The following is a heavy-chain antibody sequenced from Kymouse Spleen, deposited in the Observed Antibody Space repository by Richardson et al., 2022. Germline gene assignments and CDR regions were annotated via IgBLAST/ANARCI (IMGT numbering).Heavy chain of an antibody. Sequence: QVQLQESGPGLVKPSETLSLTCTVSGGSISSYYWSWIRQPPGKGLEWIGYIYYSGSTNYNPSLKSRVTISVDTSKNQFSLKLSSVTAADTAVYYCARGFYDAFDIWGQGTMVTVSS. CDR3: ARGFYDAFDI. CDR1: GGSISSYY. V-gene: IGHV4-59*01. D-gene: IGHD3-10*01. J-gene: IGHJ3*02. CDR2: IYYSGST.